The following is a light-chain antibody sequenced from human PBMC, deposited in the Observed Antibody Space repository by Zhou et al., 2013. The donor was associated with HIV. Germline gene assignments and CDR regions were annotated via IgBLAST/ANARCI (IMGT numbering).Light chain of an antibody. CDR1: QSISSGH. CDR2: GAS. J-gene: IGKJ4*01. V-gene: IGKV3-15*01. CDR3: QQYHKWHLT. Sequence: EIVLTQSPGTLSLSPGERAALSCRASQSISSGHLAWYQHKPGQAPRLLISGASTRATDIPARFSGSGSGTEFTLTITSLQSEDFAIYYCQQYHKWHLTFGGGTRVEIK.